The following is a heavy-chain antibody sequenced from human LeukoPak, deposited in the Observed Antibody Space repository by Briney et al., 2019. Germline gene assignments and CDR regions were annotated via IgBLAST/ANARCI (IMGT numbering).Heavy chain of an antibody. CDR1: GGSFSGYY. V-gene: IGHV4-34*01. CDR3: ASDLYYYDGSGYPS. Sequence: SETLSLTCAVYGGSFSGYYWSWIRQPPGKGLEWIGSIYYSGSTYYNPSLKSRVTISVDTSKNQFSLKLSSVTAADTAVYYCASDLYYYDGSGYPSWGQGTLVTVSS. CDR2: IYYSGST. D-gene: IGHD3-22*01. J-gene: IGHJ4*02.